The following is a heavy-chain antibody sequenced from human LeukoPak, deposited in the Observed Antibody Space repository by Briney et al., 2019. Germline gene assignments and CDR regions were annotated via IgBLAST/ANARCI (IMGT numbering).Heavy chain of an antibody. V-gene: IGHV4-34*01. Sequence: SETLSLTCAVYGGSFSGYYWSWIRQPPGKGLEWIGEINHSGSTNYNPSLESRVTISVDTSKNQFSLKLSSVTAADTAVYYCAREGERYFDYWGQGTLVTVSS. CDR3: AREGERYFDY. D-gene: IGHD2-21*01. J-gene: IGHJ4*02. CDR2: INHSGST. CDR1: GGSFSGYY.